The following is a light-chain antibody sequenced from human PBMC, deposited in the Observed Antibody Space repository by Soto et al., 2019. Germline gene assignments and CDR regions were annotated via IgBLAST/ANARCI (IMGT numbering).Light chain of an antibody. CDR2: GAS. CDR1: QSVSSSY. Sequence: EIVLTQFPGTLSLSPGERATLSCRASQSVSSSYLAWYQQKPGQAPRLLIYGASGRATGIPDRFSGSGSGTDFTLTISRLEPEDCAVYYCQQYGSSPPVTFGQGTRLEIK. V-gene: IGKV3-20*01. J-gene: IGKJ5*01. CDR3: QQYGSSPPVT.